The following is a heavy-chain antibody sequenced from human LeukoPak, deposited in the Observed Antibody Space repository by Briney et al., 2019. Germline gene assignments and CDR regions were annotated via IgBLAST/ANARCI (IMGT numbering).Heavy chain of an antibody. CDR1: GYTFTSYD. CDR3: ARDLMTTGQYYYYYYMDV. V-gene: IGHV1-8*01. Sequence: GASVKVSCKASGYTFTSYDINWVRQATGQGLEWMGWMNPNSGNTGYAQKFQGRVTMTRNTSISTAYMELRSLRSDDTAVYYCARDLMTTGQYYYYYYMDVWGKGTTVTVSS. J-gene: IGHJ6*03. CDR2: MNPNSGNT. D-gene: IGHD4-17*01.